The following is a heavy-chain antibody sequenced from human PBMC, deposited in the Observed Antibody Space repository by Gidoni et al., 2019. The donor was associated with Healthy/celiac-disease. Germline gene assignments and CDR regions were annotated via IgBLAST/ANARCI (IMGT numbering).Heavy chain of an antibody. V-gene: IGHV1-69*01. J-gene: IGHJ4*02. D-gene: IGHD5-12*01. CDR3: ARGQGIPNPRGYDLYYFDY. Sequence: QVQLVQSVAEVTKPGSSVTVSCTASGRPFISYAISWVRQPPGQGLAWMGGIIPSFGTANDAQKFQGRVTMKADESTSTDDMEMSSLGSEDTGVYYCARGQGIPNPRGYDLYYFDYWGQGTLVTVSS. CDR2: IIPSFGTA. CDR1: GRPFISYA.